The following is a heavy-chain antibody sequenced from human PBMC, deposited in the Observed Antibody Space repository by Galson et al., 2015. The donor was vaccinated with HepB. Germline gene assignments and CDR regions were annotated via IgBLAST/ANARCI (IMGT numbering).Heavy chain of an antibody. Sequence: SLRLSCAASGFTFSSYWMSWVRQAPGKGLEWVANIKQDGSEKYYVDSVKGRFTISRDNAKNSLYLQMNSLRAEDTAVYYCASTTGWYLPRYFDYWGQGTLVTVSS. CDR1: GFTFSSYW. D-gene: IGHD6-19*01. CDR2: IKQDGSEK. V-gene: IGHV3-7*03. J-gene: IGHJ4*02. CDR3: ASTTGWYLPRYFDY.